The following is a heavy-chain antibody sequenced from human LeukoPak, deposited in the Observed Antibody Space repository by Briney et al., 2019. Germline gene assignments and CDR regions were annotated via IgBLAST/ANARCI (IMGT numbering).Heavy chain of an antibody. V-gene: IGHV1-8*03. D-gene: IGHD2-15*01. J-gene: IGHJ6*02. CDR1: GYTFTSYD. CDR3: ARPLGYCSGGGCYSPYYYGMDV. Sequence: ASVKVSCKASGYTFTSYDINWVRQATGQGLEWMGWMNPNSGDTGYAQKFQGRVTFTRSTYATTAYMELSSLSSEDTAVYYCARPLGYCSGGGCYSPYYYGMDVWGQGTMVTVSS. CDR2: MNPNSGDT.